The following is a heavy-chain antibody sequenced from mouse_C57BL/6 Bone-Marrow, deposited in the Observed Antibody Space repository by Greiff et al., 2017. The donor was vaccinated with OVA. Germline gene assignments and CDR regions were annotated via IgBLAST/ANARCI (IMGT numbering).Heavy chain of an antibody. D-gene: IGHD1-1*01. V-gene: IGHV5-16*01. CDR2: INYDGSST. J-gene: IGHJ3*01. CDR3: AISYYGSRYGFAY. CDR1: GFTFSDYY. Sequence: EVKLVESEGGLVQPGSSMKLSCTASGFTFSDYYMAWVRQVPEKGLEWVANINYDGSSTYYLDSLKSRFIISRDNAKNILYLQMSSLKSENTATYYCAISYYGSRYGFAYWGQGTLVTVSA.